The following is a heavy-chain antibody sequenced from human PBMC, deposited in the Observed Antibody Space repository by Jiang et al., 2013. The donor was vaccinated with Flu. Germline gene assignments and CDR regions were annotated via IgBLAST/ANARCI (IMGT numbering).Heavy chain of an antibody. CDR1: GGSISSYY. CDR3: ARALGYFDL. V-gene: IGHV4-59*01. Sequence: GPGLVKPSETLSLTCTVSGGSISSYYWSWIRQPPGKGLEWIGYIYYSGSTNYNPSLKSRVTISVDTSKNQFSLKLSSVTAADTAVYYCARALGYFDLWGRGTLVTVSS. J-gene: IGHJ2*01. CDR2: IYYSGST.